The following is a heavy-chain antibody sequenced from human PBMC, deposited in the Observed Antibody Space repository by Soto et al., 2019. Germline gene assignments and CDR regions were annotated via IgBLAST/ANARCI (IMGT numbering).Heavy chain of an antibody. V-gene: IGHV3-21*01. D-gene: IGHD6-13*01. CDR2: ISSSSSYI. J-gene: IGHJ6*02. Sequence: GGSLRLSCAASGFTFSSYAMSWVRQAPGKGLEWVSSISSSSSYIYYADSVKGRFTISRDNAKNSLYLQMNSLGAEDTAVYYCAGDSSSWYRWGDYYYGMDVWGQGTTVTVSS. CDR1: GFTFSSYA. CDR3: AGDSSSWYRWGDYYYGMDV.